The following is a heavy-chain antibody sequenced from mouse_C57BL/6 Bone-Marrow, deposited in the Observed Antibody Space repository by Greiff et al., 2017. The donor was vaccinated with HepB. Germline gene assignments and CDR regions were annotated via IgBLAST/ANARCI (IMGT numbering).Heavy chain of an antibody. Sequence: QVQLQQSGAELARPGASVKLSCKASGYTFTSYGISWVKQRTGQGLEWIGEIYPRSGNTYYNEKFKGKATLTADKSSSTAYMQLSSLTSEDSAVYFCASEGTSYAMDYWGQGTSVTVSS. CDR1: GYTFTSYG. J-gene: IGHJ4*01. CDR2: IYPRSGNT. D-gene: IGHD3-3*01. V-gene: IGHV1-81*01. CDR3: ASEGTSYAMDY.